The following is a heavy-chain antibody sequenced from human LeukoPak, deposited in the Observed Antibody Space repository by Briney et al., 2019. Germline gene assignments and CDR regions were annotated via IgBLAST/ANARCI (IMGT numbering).Heavy chain of an antibody. CDR1: GGSFSGYY. D-gene: IGHD2-2*01. CDR3: ARVRGCSSTSCYFYYYYYMDV. J-gene: IGHJ6*03. V-gene: IGHV4-34*01. CDR2: INHSGST. Sequence: SETLSLTCAVYGGSFSGYYWSWIRQPPGKGLEWIGEINHSGSTSYNPSLKSRVTISVDTSKNQFSLKLSSVTAADTAVYYCARVRGCSSTSCYFYYYYYMDVWGKGTTVTVSS.